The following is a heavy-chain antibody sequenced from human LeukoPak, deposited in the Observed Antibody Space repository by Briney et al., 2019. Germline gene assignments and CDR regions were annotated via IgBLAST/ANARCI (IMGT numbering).Heavy chain of an antibody. V-gene: IGHV3-66*01. CDR3: ARDRDSYGYDY. CDR2: IYSGGST. J-gene: IGHJ4*02. Sequence: GESLKISCAASGFTVSSNYMSWVRQAPGKGLEWVSVIYSGGSTYYADSVKGRFTISRDNSKNTLYLQMNSLRAEDTAVYYCARDRDSYGYDYWGQGTLVTVSS. D-gene: IGHD5-18*01. CDR1: GFTVSSNY.